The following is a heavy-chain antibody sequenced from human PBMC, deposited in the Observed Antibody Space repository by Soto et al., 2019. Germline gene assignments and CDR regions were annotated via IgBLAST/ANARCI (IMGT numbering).Heavy chain of an antibody. V-gene: IGHV4-31*03. Sequence: SETLSLTCTVSGGSISSGDYYWSWIRQHPGKGLQWIGYIYYSGITYYNPSLKSRLTISLDTSKNQFSLNLTSMTAADTAVYYCASVNPYSGNECGYWGKGTLVTVSS. D-gene: IGHD5-12*01. CDR2: IYYSGIT. CDR1: GGSISSGDYY. J-gene: IGHJ4*02. CDR3: ASVNPYSGNECGY.